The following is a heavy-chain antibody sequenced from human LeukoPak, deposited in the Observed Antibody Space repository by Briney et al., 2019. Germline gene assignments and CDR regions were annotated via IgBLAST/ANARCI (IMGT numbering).Heavy chain of an antibody. CDR3: AREAEYSSSSEDFDY. D-gene: IGHD6-6*01. CDR2: IRSNSEDI. V-gene: IGHV1-2*06. Sequence: ASVKVSCKASGYTFTSYGISWVRQAPGQGLEWMGRIRSNSEDIQYAQKFQGRVTMTWDTSTSTAYMELTRLTSDDTAVYYCAREAEYSSSSEDFDYWGQGTLVTVSS. J-gene: IGHJ4*02. CDR1: GYTFTSYG.